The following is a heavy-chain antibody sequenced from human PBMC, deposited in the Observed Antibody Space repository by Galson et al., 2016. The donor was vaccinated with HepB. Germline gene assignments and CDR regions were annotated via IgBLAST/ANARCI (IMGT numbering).Heavy chain of an antibody. V-gene: IGHV3-33*03. CDR3: AKDGYSGYDLDHYYYYGMDV. Sequence: SLRLSCAASGFTFSSNAMSWVRQAPGKGLEWVAVIYYDASNKYYADSVKGRFIISRDNSKNTLYLQMNSLRAEDTAVYYCAKDGYSGYDLDHYYYYGMDVWGQGTTVTVSS. CDR2: IYYDASNK. CDR1: GFTFSSNA. J-gene: IGHJ6*02. D-gene: IGHD5-12*01.